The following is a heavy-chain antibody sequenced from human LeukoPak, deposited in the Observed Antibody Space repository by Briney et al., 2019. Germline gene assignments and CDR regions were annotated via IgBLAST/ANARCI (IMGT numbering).Heavy chain of an antibody. CDR1: GFTFSSHA. Sequence: GGSLRLSCAASGFTFSSHAMHWVRQAPGKGLEWVAVISYDGSNKYYADSAKGRFTISRDNSKNTLYLQMNRLRAEDTAVYYCARRGSYEDAFDIWGQGTMVTVSS. V-gene: IGHV3-30*04. CDR3: ARRGSYEDAFDI. D-gene: IGHD5-12*01. CDR2: ISYDGSNK. J-gene: IGHJ3*02.